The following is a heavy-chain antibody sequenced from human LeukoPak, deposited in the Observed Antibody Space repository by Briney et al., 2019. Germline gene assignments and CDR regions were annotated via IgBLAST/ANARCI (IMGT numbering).Heavy chain of an antibody. CDR1: GDSISTYY. CDR3: ARELQLRV. D-gene: IGHD1-1*01. Sequence: SETLSLTCIVSGDSISTYYWSWIRQSAGKGLEWIGRIYTSGGAKYSPSLKSRVSISVDETKNQVSLRLTSVTAADTAVYYCARELQLRVWGQGTLVTVSP. CDR2: IYTSGGA. J-gene: IGHJ4*02. V-gene: IGHV4-4*07.